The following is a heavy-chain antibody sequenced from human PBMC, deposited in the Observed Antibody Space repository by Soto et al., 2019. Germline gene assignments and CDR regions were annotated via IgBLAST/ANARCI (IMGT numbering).Heavy chain of an antibody. D-gene: IGHD2-15*01. J-gene: IGHJ4*02. Sequence: GGSLRLSCAASGFTFSSYAMSWVRQAPGKGLEWVSAISGSGGSTYYADSVKGRFTISRDNSKNTLYRQMNSLRAEDTAVYYCAKTDEPTVLVVVAATGVIDYWGQGTLVTVSS. CDR1: GFTFSSYA. V-gene: IGHV3-23*01. CDR3: AKTDEPTVLVVVAATGVIDY. CDR2: ISGSGGST.